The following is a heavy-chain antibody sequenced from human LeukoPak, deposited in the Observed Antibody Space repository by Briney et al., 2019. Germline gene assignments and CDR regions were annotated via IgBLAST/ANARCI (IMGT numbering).Heavy chain of an antibody. V-gene: IGHV4-39*01. Sequence: PSESLSLTCIVLGHSISGSVYYWGWIRQTPGKGLEWIGRIYSSGNTLSQPSFQSRVTVSVDTSKNQQDLLLTSVTAAYRPGYCSARIRNPVVGVLPTPSFFDSWGQGTLVAVSS. CDR3: ARIRNPVVGVLPTPSFFDS. CDR2: IYSSGNT. J-gene: IGHJ4*02. CDR1: GHSISGSVYY. D-gene: IGHD3-16*01.